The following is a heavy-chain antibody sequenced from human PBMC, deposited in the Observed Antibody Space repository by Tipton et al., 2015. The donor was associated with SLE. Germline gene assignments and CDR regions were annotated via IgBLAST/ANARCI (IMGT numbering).Heavy chain of an antibody. Sequence: SLRLSCVASGFTFSDDWMSWVRQAPGKGLEWLGRIKSKNDGGSPGYSAPVRGRFTFSRDDSENTLYLHMSSLKTEDTAVYYCASDHPAKYWGRGSQVTVSS. D-gene: IGHD2/OR15-2a*01. CDR1: GFTFSDDW. V-gene: IGHV3-15*01. CDR3: ASDHPAKY. J-gene: IGHJ4*02. CDR2: IKSKNDGGSP.